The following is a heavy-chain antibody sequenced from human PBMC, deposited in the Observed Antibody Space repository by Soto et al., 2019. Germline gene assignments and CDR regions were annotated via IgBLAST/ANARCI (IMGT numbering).Heavy chain of an antibody. CDR2: ISYDGSNK. CDR3: ARGGSTDAFDI. V-gene: IGHV3-30-3*01. Sequence: GGSLRLSCAASGFTFSSYAMHWVRQAPGKGLEWVAVISYDGSNKYYADSVKGRFTISRDNSKNTLYLQMNSLRAEDTAVYYCARGGSTDAFDIWGQGTMVTVSS. J-gene: IGHJ3*02. D-gene: IGHD5-12*01. CDR1: GFTFSSYA.